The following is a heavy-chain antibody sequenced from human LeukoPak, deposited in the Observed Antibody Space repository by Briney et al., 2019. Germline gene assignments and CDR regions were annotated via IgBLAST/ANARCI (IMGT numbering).Heavy chain of an antibody. CDR2: ISYEGGNK. J-gene: IGHJ6*02. D-gene: IGHD5-24*01. CDR1: GFIFSTYG. Sequence: PGGSLRLSCVASGFIFSTYGMNRVRQAPGKGLEWVAVISYEGGNKDYSDSVKGRFTISRDNSKSTLYLQLNSLRADDTAVYYCAKDRHRGGYDPDGMDVWGQGTTVTVSS. V-gene: IGHV3-30*18. CDR3: AKDRHRGGYDPDGMDV.